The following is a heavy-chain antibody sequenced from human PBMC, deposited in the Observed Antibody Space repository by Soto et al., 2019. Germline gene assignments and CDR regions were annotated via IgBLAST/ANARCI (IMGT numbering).Heavy chain of an antibody. CDR2: IDNDGSTT. D-gene: IGHD5-18*01. J-gene: IGHJ4*02. Sequence: PGGSLRLSCAVSGFTFRNYWMHWVRQAPGKGLVWVSRIDNDGSTTMYSDSVRGRFTISRDNAQNTLYLQMNSLRAEDTAVYYCARGPARNSYGSYWGQGTLVTVSS. CDR1: GFTFRNYW. V-gene: IGHV3-74*03. CDR3: ARGPARNSYGSY.